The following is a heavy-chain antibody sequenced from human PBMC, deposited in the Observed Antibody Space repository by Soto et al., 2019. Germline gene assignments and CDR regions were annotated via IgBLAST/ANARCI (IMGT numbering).Heavy chain of an antibody. CDR3: ARVTWGPLDY. CDR1: GDSVSSISAT. V-gene: IGHV6-1*01. J-gene: IGHJ4*02. Sequence: PSQTLSLTCAISGDSVSSISATWNWIRHSPSRGLEWLGRTYYRSKWYNDYAVSVKSRITINPDTSKNQFFLHLSSVTPEDTAVYYCARVTWGPLDYSAQGTLVTVSS. D-gene: IGHD2-21*02. CDR2: TYYRSKWYN.